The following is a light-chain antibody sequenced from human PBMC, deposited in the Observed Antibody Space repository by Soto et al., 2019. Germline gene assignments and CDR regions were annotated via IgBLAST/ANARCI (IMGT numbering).Light chain of an antibody. V-gene: IGLV2-14*01. CDR1: SSDVGGYNY. Sequence: QSALTQPASVSGSPGQSITISCIGTSSDVGGYNYVSWYQQHPGKAPKLMMYEVSNRPSGISNRFSGSKSGATASLTISGLQAEDEADYYCSSYTSSSTVVFGGGTKLT. J-gene: IGLJ2*01. CDR3: SSYTSSSTVV. CDR2: EVS.